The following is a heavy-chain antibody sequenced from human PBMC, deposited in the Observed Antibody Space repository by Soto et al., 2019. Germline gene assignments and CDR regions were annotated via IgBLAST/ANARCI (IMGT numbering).Heavy chain of an antibody. J-gene: IGHJ4*02. V-gene: IGHV1-69*02. CDR3: ASSTTGVYVFHD. CDR2: IIPVLGVE. D-gene: IGHD1-1*01. Sequence: QVQLVQSGAEVKNPGSSVKVSCKGSRDTFTRSVLSWVRQVPGQRLEWMGRIIPVLGVENHAQNFQGRVTVTADKSTSTAYLELNSLKSEDTAIYYCASSTTGVYVFHDWGQGTLVTVSS. CDR1: RDTFTRSV.